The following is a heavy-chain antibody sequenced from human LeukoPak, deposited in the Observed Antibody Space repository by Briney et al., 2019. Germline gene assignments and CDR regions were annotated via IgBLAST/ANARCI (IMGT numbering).Heavy chain of an antibody. CDR2: INPNSGGT. CDR3: ARGNYYDSSGYYPEAFDI. Sequence: ASVKVSCKASGYTFTGYYMHWVRQAPGQGLEWMGWINPNSGGTNYAQKFQGRVTMTRDTSISTAYMELSRLRPDDTAVYYCARGNYYDSSGYYPEAFDIWGQGTMVTVSS. J-gene: IGHJ3*02. CDR1: GYTFTGYY. V-gene: IGHV1-2*02. D-gene: IGHD3-22*01.